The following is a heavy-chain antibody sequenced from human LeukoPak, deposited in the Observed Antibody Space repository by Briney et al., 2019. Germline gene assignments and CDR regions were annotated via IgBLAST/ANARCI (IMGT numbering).Heavy chain of an antibody. CDR3: ARVGPTRSDFDY. D-gene: IGHD1-26*01. Sequence: GGSLRLSCAASGFIFSSNYMTWVRQAPGKGLEWVSVIFSGGSTYYAGSVKGRVTISRDNSKNTLYLQMNNLRGEDTAVYYCARVGPTRSDFDYWGQGTLVTVSS. J-gene: IGHJ4*02. CDR1: GFIFSSNY. V-gene: IGHV3-53*01. CDR2: IFSGGST.